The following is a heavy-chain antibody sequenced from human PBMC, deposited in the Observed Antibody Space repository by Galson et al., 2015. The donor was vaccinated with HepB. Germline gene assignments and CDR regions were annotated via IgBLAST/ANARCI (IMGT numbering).Heavy chain of an antibody. D-gene: IGHD3-3*01. V-gene: IGHV3-30*18. CDR2: ISCDGTNK. Sequence: SLRLSCAASGFTFSNYGIHWVRQAPGKGLEWVAVISCDGTNKYYADSVEGRFTISRDNSKNTLYLQMNSLRPEDTAIYYCAKGGYYDFWSAYDSWGQGTLVTASS. CDR3: AKGGYYDFWSAYDS. J-gene: IGHJ4*02. CDR1: GFTFSNYG.